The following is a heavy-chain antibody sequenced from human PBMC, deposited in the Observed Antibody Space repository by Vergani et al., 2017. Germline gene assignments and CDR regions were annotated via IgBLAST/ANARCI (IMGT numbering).Heavy chain of an antibody. D-gene: IGHD3-3*01. CDR3: ARDPGRYDFWSGYRPRDWYFDL. CDR1: GFTFSSYA. Sequence: QVQLVESGGGVVQPGRSLRLSCAASGFTFSSYAMHWVRQAPGKGLEWVAVISYDGSNKYYADSVKGRFTISRDNSKNKLYLQMNSLRAEDTALYYCARDPGRYDFWSGYRPRDWYFDLWGRGTLVTVSS. J-gene: IGHJ2*01. V-gene: IGHV3-30*04. CDR2: ISYDGSNK.